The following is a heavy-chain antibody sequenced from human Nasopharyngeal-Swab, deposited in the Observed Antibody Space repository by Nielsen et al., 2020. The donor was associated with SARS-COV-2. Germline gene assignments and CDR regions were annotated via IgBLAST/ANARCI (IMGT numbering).Heavy chain of an antibody. J-gene: IGHJ6*02. V-gene: IGHV4-31*02. CDR3: ARDRVVPAAMWAYYYYYGMDV. D-gene: IGHD2-2*01. Sequence: WIRQPPGKGREWFGYIYYSGSTYYNPSLKSRVTISVDTSKNQFSLKLSSVTAADTAVYYCARDRVVPAAMWAYYYYYGMDVWGQGTTVTVSS. CDR2: IYYSGST.